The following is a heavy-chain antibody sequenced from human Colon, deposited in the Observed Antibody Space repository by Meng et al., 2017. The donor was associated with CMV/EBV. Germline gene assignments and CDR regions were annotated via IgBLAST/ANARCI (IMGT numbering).Heavy chain of an antibody. J-gene: IGHJ4*02. CDR3: ARGSEYYDVWSDHYRDYFDF. D-gene: IGHD3-3*01. CDR2: ISSSSTYM. Sequence: GGSLRLSCVGSGFSFSSYGMHWLRQAPGKRLEWVAYISSSSTYMYSLDSVKGRFTISRDNAKKSLYLQMNSLRAEDTAVYYCARGSEYYDVWSDHYRDYFDFWGQGTLVTVSS. CDR1: GFSFSSYG. V-gene: IGHV3-21*01.